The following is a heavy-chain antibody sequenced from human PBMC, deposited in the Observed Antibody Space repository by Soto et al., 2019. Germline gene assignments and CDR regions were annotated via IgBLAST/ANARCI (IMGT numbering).Heavy chain of an antibody. CDR3: ARSGRHTVPDYFDY. V-gene: IGHV4-61*01. J-gene: IGHJ4*02. Sequence: PSETLSLTCPVSGCSVSSGSYYWSWIRQPPGKGLEWIGYIYYSGSTNYNPSLKSRVTISVDTSKNQFSLKLSSVTAADTAVYYCARSGRHTVPDYFDYWGQGTLVTVSS. D-gene: IGHD4-4*01. CDR1: GCSVSSGSYY. CDR2: IYYSGST.